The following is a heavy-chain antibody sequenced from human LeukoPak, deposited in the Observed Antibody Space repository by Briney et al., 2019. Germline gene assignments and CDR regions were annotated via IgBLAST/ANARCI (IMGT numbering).Heavy chain of an antibody. Sequence: SETLSLTCAVYGGSFSGYYWSWIRQPPGKGLEWIGETNHSGSTNYNPSVKSRVTILVDTSKNQFSLKLSSVTAADTAVYYCARGHTARPGNYSYYYMDVWGKGTTVTVSS. CDR3: ARGHTARPGNYSYYYMDV. D-gene: IGHD6-6*01. CDR2: TNHSGST. J-gene: IGHJ6*03. CDR1: GGSFSGYY. V-gene: IGHV4-34*01.